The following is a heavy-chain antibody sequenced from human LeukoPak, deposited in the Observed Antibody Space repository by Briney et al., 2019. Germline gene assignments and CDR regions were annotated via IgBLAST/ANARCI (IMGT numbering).Heavy chain of an antibody. Sequence: PSETLSLTCAVYGGSFSGYYWSWIRQPPGKGLEWIGEINHSGSTNYNPSLKSRVTISVDTSKNQFSLKLSSVTAADTAVYYCARGLGEDTLTGHYYCYYMDVWGKGTTVTVSS. J-gene: IGHJ6*03. CDR1: GGSFSGYY. CDR2: INHSGST. V-gene: IGHV4-34*01. CDR3: ARGLGEDTLTGHYYCYYMDV. D-gene: IGHD3-9*01.